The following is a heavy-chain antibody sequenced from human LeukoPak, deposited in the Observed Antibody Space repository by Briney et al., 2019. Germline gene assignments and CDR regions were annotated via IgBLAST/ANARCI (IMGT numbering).Heavy chain of an antibody. CDR1: GFTFSSYG. V-gene: IGHV3-30*02. CDR2: IRYDGSIK. Sequence: GGSLRLSCAASGFTFSSYGMHWVHQAPGKGLDWVGFIRYDGSIKYYADSVKGRFTISRDNSKNTLYLQMNSLRAEDTAVYYCAKDRGRGYSYGYADYWGQGTLVTVSS. D-gene: IGHD5-18*01. CDR3: AKDRGRGYSYGYADY. J-gene: IGHJ4*02.